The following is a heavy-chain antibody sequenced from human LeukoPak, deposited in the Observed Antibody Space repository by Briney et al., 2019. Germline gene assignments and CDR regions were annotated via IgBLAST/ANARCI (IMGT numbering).Heavy chain of an antibody. D-gene: IGHD3-3*01. CDR2: IYYSGST. CDR1: GGSISSYY. V-gene: IGHV4-59*01. CDR3: ARCRKDFDCWSGYPHYFDY. Sequence: SETLSLTCTVSGGSISSYYWSWIRQPPGKGLEWIGCIYYSGSTNYNPSLKSRVTISVDTSKNQFSLKLSSVTAADTAVYYCARCRKDFDCWSGYPHYFDYLGQGTLVTVSS. J-gene: IGHJ4*02.